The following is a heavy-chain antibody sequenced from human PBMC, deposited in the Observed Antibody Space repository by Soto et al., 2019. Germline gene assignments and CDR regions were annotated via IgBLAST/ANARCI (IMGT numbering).Heavy chain of an antibody. D-gene: IGHD6-6*01. V-gene: IGHV4-39*01. CDR2: IYYSGST. CDR3: ASESGGISGDNIAARPNFDY. CDR1: GGSISSSSYY. J-gene: IGHJ4*02. Sequence: SETLSLTCTVSGGSISSSSYYWGWIRQPPGKGLEWIGSIYYSGSTYYNPSLKSRVTISVDTSKNQFSLKLSSVTAADTAVYYCASESGGISGDNIAARPNFDYWGQGTLVTVSS.